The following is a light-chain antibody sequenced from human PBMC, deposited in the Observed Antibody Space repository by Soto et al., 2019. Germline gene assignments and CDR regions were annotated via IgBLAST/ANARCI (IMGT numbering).Light chain of an antibody. CDR1: QSVSSN. V-gene: IGKV3-11*01. J-gene: IGKJ4*01. Sequence: EIVMTQSPATLSVSPGERATLSCRASQSVSSNLAWYQQKPGQAPRLLIYETSNRATGIPARFSGSGSGTDFTLTISSLEPEDFAVYYCQQRSDWPGLTFGGGTKVDIK. CDR3: QQRSDWPGLT. CDR2: ETS.